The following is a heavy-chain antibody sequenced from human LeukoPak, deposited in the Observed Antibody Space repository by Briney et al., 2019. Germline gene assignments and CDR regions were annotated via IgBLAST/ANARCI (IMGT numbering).Heavy chain of an antibody. D-gene: IGHD3-10*01. CDR2: FDPEDGET. CDR1: GYTLTQLS. CDR3: ATGRRFGELSIGDY. Sequence: ASVKVSCKVSGYTLTQLSMHWVRQAPGKGLEWMGGFDPEDGETIYAQKFQGRVTMTEDTSTDTAYMELSSLRSEDTAVYYCATGRRFGELSIGDYWGQGTLVTVSS. V-gene: IGHV1-24*01. J-gene: IGHJ4*02.